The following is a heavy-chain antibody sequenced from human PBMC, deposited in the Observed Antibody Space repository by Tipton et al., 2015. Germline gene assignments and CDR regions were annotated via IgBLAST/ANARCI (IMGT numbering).Heavy chain of an antibody. CDR2: ISSRTSYI. CDR1: GFTFSNYW. V-gene: IGHV3-21*01. Sequence: GSLRLSCAASGFTFSNYWMNWVRQAPGKGLEWVSSISSRTSYIHYADSVKGRFTISRDNAKNALYLQMNSLRAEDTAVYYCARGGDYDDSSGEFDYWGQGTLVTVSS. J-gene: IGHJ4*02. D-gene: IGHD3-22*01. CDR3: ARGGDYDDSSGEFDY.